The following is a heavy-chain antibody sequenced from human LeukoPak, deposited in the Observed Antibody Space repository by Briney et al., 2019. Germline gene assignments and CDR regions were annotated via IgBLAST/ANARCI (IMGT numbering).Heavy chain of an antibody. V-gene: IGHV4-34*01. D-gene: IGHD6-13*01. CDR1: GGSISSYY. J-gene: IGHJ4*02. Sequence: SETLSLTCTVSGGSISSYYWSWIRQPPGKGLEWIGEINHSGSTNYNPSLKSRVTISVDTSKNQFSLKLSSVTAADTAVYYCARPRSSSWYDYWGQGTLVTVSS. CDR3: ARPRSSSWYDY. CDR2: INHSGST.